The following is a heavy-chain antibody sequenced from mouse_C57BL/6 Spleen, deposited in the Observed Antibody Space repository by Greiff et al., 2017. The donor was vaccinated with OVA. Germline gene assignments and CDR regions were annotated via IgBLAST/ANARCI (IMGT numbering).Heavy chain of an antibody. D-gene: IGHD3-2*02. CDR2: ISDGGSYT. J-gene: IGHJ3*01. V-gene: IGHV5-4*01. CDR3: ARGAGARTAQALAY. Sequence: EVQRVESGGGLVKPGGSLKLSCAASGFTFSSYAMSWVRQTPEKRLEWVATISDGGSYTYYPDNVKGRFTISRDNAKNNLYLQMSHLKSEDTAMYSWARGAGARTAQALAYWGQGTLVTVSA. CDR1: GFTFSSYA.